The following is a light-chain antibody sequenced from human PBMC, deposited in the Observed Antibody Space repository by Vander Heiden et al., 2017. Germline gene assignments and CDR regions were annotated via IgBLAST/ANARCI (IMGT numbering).Light chain of an antibody. J-gene: IGKJ4*01. V-gene: IGKV3-20*01. CDR2: GVS. Sequence: ILLSQSPRTLSLSPGERATLSCRASQSVRSGYVAWYQQKPGQAPRLLIHGVSRRATGIPDRFSGSGSGTDFTLTISRLEPEDFAVYYCQQHGSSVTFACWTKVGIQ. CDR1: QSVRSGY. CDR3: QQHGSSVT.